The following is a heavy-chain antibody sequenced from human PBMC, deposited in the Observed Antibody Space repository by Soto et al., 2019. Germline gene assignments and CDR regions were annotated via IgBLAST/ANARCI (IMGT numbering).Heavy chain of an antibody. Sequence: QVQLVESGGGVVQPGRSLRLSCAASEFTFNRHAMHWVRQAPGKGLEWVAVISHDGRIKYYADSVKGRFTISRDNSMNTLDLQMNSLRAEDTAIYFCARVSGHVYATLHGPFDYWGQGSLVTFSS. D-gene: IGHD2-8*01. CDR2: ISHDGRIK. V-gene: IGHV3-30*04. CDR3: ARVSGHVYATLHGPFDY. CDR1: EFTFNRHA. J-gene: IGHJ4*02.